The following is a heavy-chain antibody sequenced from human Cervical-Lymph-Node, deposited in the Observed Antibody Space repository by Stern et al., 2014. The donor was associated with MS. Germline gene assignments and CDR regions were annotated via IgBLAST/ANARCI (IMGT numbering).Heavy chain of an antibody. V-gene: IGHV1-2*02. CDR1: GYIFTDYY. CDR3: ARGSGTAYDLRGDY. J-gene: IGHJ4*01. Sequence: QVQLLQSGAEARAPGASMKVSCKASGYIFTDYYLHWVRQAPGQGLEWLGRINPNSGGTNYAQNFQGRVTMTRDTSISTAYMELRWLGSADTAVYYCARGSGTAYDLRGDYWGQGTLVTVSS. D-gene: IGHD3-3*01. CDR2: INPNSGGT.